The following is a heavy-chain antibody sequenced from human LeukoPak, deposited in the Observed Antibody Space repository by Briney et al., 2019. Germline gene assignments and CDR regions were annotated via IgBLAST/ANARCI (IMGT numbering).Heavy chain of an antibody. Sequence: ASVKVSCKASGYTFTSYYMHWVRQAPGQGLEWMGIINPSGGSTSYAQKSQGRVTMTRDTSTSTVYMELSSLRSEDTAVYYCARSRLMITFGGVTPPNWFDPWGQGTLVTVSS. CDR1: GYTFTSYY. CDR3: ARSRLMITFGGVTPPNWFDP. V-gene: IGHV1-46*01. CDR2: INPSGGST. D-gene: IGHD3-16*01. J-gene: IGHJ5*02.